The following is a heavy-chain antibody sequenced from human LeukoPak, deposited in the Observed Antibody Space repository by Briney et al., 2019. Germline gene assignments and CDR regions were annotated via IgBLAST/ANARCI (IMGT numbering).Heavy chain of an antibody. Sequence: GGSLRLSCAASGFAFSSYAMSWVRQAPGKGLEWVSTINDSGDSTYYADSVKGRFTISRDNSKNTLYLQMNSLGAEDTAVYYCAKGSGSHSGNYYVYWGQGTLVTVSS. D-gene: IGHD1-26*01. J-gene: IGHJ4*02. CDR3: AKGSGSHSGNYYVY. CDR2: INDSGDST. CDR1: GFAFSSYA. V-gene: IGHV3-23*01.